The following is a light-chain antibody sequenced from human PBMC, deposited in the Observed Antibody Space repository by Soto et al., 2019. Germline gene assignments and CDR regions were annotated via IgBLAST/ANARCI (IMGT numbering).Light chain of an antibody. J-gene: IGLJ2*01. CDR3: SSYTSSSTRVL. CDR1: SSDVGGHDH. V-gene: IGLV2-14*01. Sequence: QSALTQPASVSGSPGQSISISCSGASSDVGGHDHVSWYQQHPGKVPKLMIYDVTNRPSGVSSRFSGSKSGNTASLTISGLQAEDEADYYCSSYTSSSTRVLFGGGTKVTVL. CDR2: DVT.